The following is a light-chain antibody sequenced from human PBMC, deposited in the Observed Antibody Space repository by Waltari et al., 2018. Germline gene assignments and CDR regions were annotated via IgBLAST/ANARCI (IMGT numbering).Light chain of an antibody. CDR3: QHYVSLPAT. V-gene: IGKV3-20*01. Sequence: ELVLTQSPGTLSLSPGERATLSCRASQSVSRFLAWYQQKPGQAPRLLIYAASSMATGIPDRFSGSGSGTDFSLTISRLEPEDFAMYYCQHYVSLPATFGQGTKVEIK. CDR2: AAS. J-gene: IGKJ1*01. CDR1: QSVSRF.